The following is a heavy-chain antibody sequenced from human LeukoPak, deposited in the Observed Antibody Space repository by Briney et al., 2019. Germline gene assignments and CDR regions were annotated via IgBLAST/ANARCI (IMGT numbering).Heavy chain of an antibody. Sequence: GSLRLSCAASGFTFSSYWMNWARQPPGKGLEWIGEINHSGSTNYNPSLKSRVTISVDTSKNQFSLKLSSVTAADTAVYYCARGRSSLVVPAANWYFDLWGRGTLVTVSS. CDR3: ARGRSSLVVPAANWYFDL. J-gene: IGHJ2*01. CDR1: GFTFSSYW. CDR2: INHSGST. D-gene: IGHD2-2*01. V-gene: IGHV4-34*01.